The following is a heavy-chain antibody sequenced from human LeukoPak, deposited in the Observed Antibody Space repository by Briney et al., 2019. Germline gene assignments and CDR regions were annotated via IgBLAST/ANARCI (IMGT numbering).Heavy chain of an antibody. D-gene: IGHD3-3*01. J-gene: IGHJ6*03. Sequence: PSETLSLTCTVSGGSISSYYWSWIRQPAGKGLEWIGRIYTSGSTNYNPSLKSRVTMSVDTSKNQFSLKLSSVTAADTAVYYCAREGVYDFWSGLPNYYYYMDVWGQGTLVTVSS. CDR2: IYTSGST. CDR3: AREGVYDFWSGLPNYYYYMDV. V-gene: IGHV4-4*07. CDR1: GGSISSYY.